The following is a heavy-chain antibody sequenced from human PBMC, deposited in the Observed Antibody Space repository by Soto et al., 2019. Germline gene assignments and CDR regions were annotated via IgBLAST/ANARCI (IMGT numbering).Heavy chain of an antibody. Sequence: VSCKDSGGTFSSYAISWVRQAPGQGLEWMGGIIPIFGTANYAQKFQGRVTITADESTSTAYMELSSLRSEDTAVYYCARKLAHAFDIWGQGTMVTVSS. D-gene: IGHD6-6*01. J-gene: IGHJ3*02. CDR2: IIPIFGTA. CDR1: GGTFSSYA. V-gene: IGHV1-69*01. CDR3: ARKLAHAFDI.